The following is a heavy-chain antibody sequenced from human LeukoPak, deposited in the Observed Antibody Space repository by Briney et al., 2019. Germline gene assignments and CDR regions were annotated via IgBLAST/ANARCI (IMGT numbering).Heavy chain of an antibody. CDR2: ISTRSDAK. CDR1: GFTFSSYG. CDR3: AKLRLTGTTDFFDY. D-gene: IGHD1-7*01. Sequence: GGSLRLSCAASGFTFSSYGMSWVRQAPGEGLEWVSVISTRSDAKYYADSVKGRFTVSRDNSKNTLYLQMNSLSAEDTAVYYCAKLRLTGTTDFFDYWGQGTLVTVSS. J-gene: IGHJ4*02. V-gene: IGHV3-23*01.